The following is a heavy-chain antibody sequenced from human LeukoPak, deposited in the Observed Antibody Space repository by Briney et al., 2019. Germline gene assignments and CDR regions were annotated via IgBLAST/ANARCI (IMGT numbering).Heavy chain of an antibody. CDR1: GFTFSDYY. CDR2: ISSSSSYI. V-gene: IGHV3-11*06. CDR3: ARAVAATTPFDY. Sequence: GGSLRLSCAASGFTFSDYYMSWIRQAPGKGLEWVSSISSSSSYIYYADSVKGRFTISRDNVKNSLFLQMNSLRAEDTAVYYCARAVAATTPFDYWGQGTLVTVSS. J-gene: IGHJ4*02. D-gene: IGHD5-12*01.